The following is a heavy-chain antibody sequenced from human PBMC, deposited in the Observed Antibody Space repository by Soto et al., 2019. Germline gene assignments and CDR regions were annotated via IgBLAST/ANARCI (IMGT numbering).Heavy chain of an antibody. CDR3: ARDAPGAAPY. V-gene: IGHV4-31*03. J-gene: IGHJ4*02. Sequence: QVQLQESGPGLVKPSQTLSLTCTVSGDSMSSGDYYWNWIRQHPEKGLEWIGYINYRGTTFYNPSLKSRIAISADTSRNQFSLRLPSVTAADTAMYFSARDAPGAAPYWGQGTLVTVSS. D-gene: IGHD6-13*01. CDR1: GDSMSSGDYY. CDR2: INYRGTT.